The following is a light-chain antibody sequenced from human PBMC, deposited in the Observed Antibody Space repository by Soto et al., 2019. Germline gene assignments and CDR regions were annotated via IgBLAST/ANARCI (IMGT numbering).Light chain of an antibody. CDR2: SAS. Sequence: EVVVTQSPATLSLSPGERATLSCRASQSFTNHLAWYQQRPGQAPRLLIYSASARATGVPARFSGSGSGTEFTLTISSPQSEDFGTYYCQQYDYWWTFGQGTKVDIK. J-gene: IGKJ1*01. CDR3: QQYDYWWT. V-gene: IGKV3-15*01. CDR1: QSFTNH.